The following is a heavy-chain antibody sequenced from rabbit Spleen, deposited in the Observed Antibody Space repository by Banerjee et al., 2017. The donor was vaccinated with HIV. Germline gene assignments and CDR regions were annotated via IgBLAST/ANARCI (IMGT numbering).Heavy chain of an antibody. CDR3: ARDLVGVIGWNFGW. J-gene: IGHJ4*01. CDR1: GFSFSSGYY. CDR2: IDTGSSGFT. D-gene: IGHD1-1*01. V-gene: IGHV1S40*01. Sequence: QQLVESGGGLVKPGASLTLTCKASGFSFSSGYYMCWVRQAPGKGLEWIACIDTGSSGFTYFASWAKGRFSISKTSSTTVTLQMTSLTAADRATYFCARDLVGVIGWNFGWWGPGTLVPVS.